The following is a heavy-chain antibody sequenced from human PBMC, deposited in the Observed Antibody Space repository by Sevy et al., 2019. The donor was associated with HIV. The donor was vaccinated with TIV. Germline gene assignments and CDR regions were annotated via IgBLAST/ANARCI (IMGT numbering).Heavy chain of an antibody. D-gene: IGHD6-19*01. V-gene: IGHV4-39*01. CDR2: INYSGIT. J-gene: IGHJ4*02. Sequence: SETLSLTCTVSGASISSSGYYWGWIRQPPGKGLEWIARINYSGITFYNPSLKSRITISADTSKDQFSLDLNSETAADTAIYYCVGASLTYNNGWSYYDYWGQGTVVTVSS. CDR1: GASISSSGYY. CDR3: VGASLTYNNGWSYYDY.